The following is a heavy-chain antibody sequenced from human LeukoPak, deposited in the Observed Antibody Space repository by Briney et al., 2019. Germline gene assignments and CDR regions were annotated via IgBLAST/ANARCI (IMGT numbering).Heavy chain of an antibody. CDR2: IKSTGDTT. Sequence: ASVKVSCKTSGYTFTSYYMHWVRQAPGQGLEWVAIIKSTGDTTVYAQKFQGRVTVTRDTSTSTVYMDLSSLSSEDTAVYYCVREDAHTYYFDFWGPGTLVTVSS. CDR3: VREDAHTYYFDF. CDR1: GYTFTSYY. D-gene: IGHD2-2*01. V-gene: IGHV1-46*01. J-gene: IGHJ4*02.